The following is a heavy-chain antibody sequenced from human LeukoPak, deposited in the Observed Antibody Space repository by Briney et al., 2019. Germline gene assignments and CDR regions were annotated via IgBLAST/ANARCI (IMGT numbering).Heavy chain of an antibody. D-gene: IGHD1-1*01. CDR3: AKDRTSNSPNWFDP. CDR1: GFAFSSYG. J-gene: IGHJ5*02. CDR2: IRYDGSNK. V-gene: IGHV3-30*02. Sequence: SGGSLRLSCAASGFAFSSYGMHWVRQAPGKGLEWVAFIRYDGSNKYYADSVKGRFTISRDNSKNTLYLQMNSLRAEDTAVYYCAKDRTSNSPNWFDPWGQGTLVTVSS.